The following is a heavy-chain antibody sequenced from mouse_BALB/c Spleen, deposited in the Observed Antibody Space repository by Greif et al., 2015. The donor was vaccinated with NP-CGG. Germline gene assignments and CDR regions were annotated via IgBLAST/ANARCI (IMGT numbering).Heavy chain of an antibody. Sequence: EVMLVESGGGLVQPGGSLRLSCATSGFTFTDYYMSWVRQPPGKALEWLGFIRNKANGYTTEYSASVKGRFTISRDNSQSILYLQMNTLRAEDSATYYCARDYYGNYVDYWGQGTTLTVSS. CDR3: ARDYYGNYVDY. J-gene: IGHJ2*01. V-gene: IGHV7-3*02. CDR2: IRNKANGYTT. CDR1: GFTFTDYY. D-gene: IGHD2-1*01.